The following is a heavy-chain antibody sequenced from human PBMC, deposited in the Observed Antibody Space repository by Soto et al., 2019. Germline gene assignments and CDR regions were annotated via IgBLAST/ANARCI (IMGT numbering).Heavy chain of an antibody. CDR3: ARDAFTTVTTQEYFQH. CDR2: ISYDGSNK. D-gene: IGHD4-17*01. CDR1: GFTFSSYA. J-gene: IGHJ1*01. V-gene: IGHV3-30-3*01. Sequence: QMQLVESGGGVVQPGRSLRLSCAASGFTFSSYAMHWVRQAPGKGLEWVAVISYDGSNKYYADSVKGRFTISRDNSKNTLYLQMNSLRAEDTAVYYCARDAFTTVTTQEYFQHWGQGTLVTVSS.